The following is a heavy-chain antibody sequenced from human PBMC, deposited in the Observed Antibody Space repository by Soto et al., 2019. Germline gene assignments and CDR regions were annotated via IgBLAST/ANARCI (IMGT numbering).Heavy chain of an antibody. Sequence: QVQLVQSGAEVKKPGSSVKVSCKASGGTFSSYAISWVRQAPGQGLEWMGGIISIFGTANYAQKFQGRVTITADESTSTAYMELSSLRSEDTAVYYCARERLLWFGELLPSRAAGMDVWGQGTTVTVSS. D-gene: IGHD3-10*01. CDR3: ARERLLWFGELLPSRAAGMDV. CDR1: GGTFSSYA. V-gene: IGHV1-69*01. CDR2: IISIFGTA. J-gene: IGHJ6*02.